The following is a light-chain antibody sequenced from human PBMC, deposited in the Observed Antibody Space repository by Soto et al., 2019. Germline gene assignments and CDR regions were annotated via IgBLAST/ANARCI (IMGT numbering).Light chain of an antibody. CDR2: EVS. CDR3: TSYTSNEGV. J-gene: IGLJ1*01. CDR1: SSDVGGYNY. Sequence: QSVLTQPASVSGSPGQSITISCTGTSSDVGGYNYVSWYQQHPGKAPKLMIYEVSNRPSGVSNRFSGSKSGNTASLTISGLQAVDEADYYCTSYTSNEGVFGTGTKVTVL. V-gene: IGLV2-14*01.